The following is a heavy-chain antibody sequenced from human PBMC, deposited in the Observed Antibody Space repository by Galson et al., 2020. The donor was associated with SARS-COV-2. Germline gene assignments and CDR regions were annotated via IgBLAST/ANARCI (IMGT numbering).Heavy chain of an antibody. CDR3: AKPPGMAAPGMSPGLWYFDL. V-gene: IGHV3-30-3*02. CDR1: GFTFSNYA. CDR2: ISYDGTNK. Sequence: GGSLRLSCAASGFTFSNYAMHWVRQAPGKGLDWVAVISYDGTNKYYTDSVKGRFTISRDNSKNTLYLQMNSLRVEDTAMYYCAKPPGMAAPGMSPGLWYFDLWGRGTLVTVSS. D-gene: IGHD6-13*01. J-gene: IGHJ2*01.